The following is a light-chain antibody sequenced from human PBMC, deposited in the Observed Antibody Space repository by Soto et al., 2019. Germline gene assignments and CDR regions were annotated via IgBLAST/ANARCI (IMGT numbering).Light chain of an antibody. V-gene: IGKV1-39*01. J-gene: IGKJ2*01. Sequence: DIQMTQSPSSLSASVGDRVTITCRASQSISSYLNWYQQKPGKAPKLLIYAASSLQSGVPSRFSGSGSGTDFTLTIRSLQPEAFATYYCQQSYSTPHTFGHGNKLEIK. CDR3: QQSYSTPHT. CDR1: QSISSY. CDR2: AAS.